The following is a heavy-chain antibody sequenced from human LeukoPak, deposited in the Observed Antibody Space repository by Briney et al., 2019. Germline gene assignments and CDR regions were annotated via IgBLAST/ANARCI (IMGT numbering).Heavy chain of an antibody. CDR3: ARLGMVRGLGY. J-gene: IGHJ4*02. CDR2: IYYSGST. D-gene: IGHD3-10*01. CDR1: GGSISSYY. Sequence: NPSETLSLTCTVSGGSISSYYWSWIRQPPGKGLEWIGSIYYSGSTYYNPSLKSRVTISVDTSKNQFSLKLSSVTAADTAVYYCARLGMVRGLGYWGQGTLVTVSS. V-gene: IGHV4-59*05.